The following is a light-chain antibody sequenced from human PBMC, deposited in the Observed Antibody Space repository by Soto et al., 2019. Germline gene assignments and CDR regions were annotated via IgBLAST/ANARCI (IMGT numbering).Light chain of an antibody. CDR2: DAS. J-gene: IGKJ1*01. CDR1: QSINNW. Sequence: DIQMTQSPSTLSASVGDRVSITCRASQSINNWLAWYQQKPRKAPKLLIFDASTLESGVPSRFSGSGSGTEFTLTISSLQPDDFATYYCQHYNSYSEAFGQGTKVDIK. CDR3: QHYNSYSEA. V-gene: IGKV1-5*01.